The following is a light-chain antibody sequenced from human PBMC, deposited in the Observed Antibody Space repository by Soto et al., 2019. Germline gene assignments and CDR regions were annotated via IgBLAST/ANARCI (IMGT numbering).Light chain of an antibody. Sequence: DIQMTQSPSTLSASVGDRVTITCRASQSISSWLAWYQQKPGKAPKLLHYDASSLESGVPSRFSGSGSGTEFTLTISSLQPDDFATYYCQQYNSYWTFGQGTKVEIK. CDR3: QQYNSYWT. V-gene: IGKV1-5*01. J-gene: IGKJ1*01. CDR1: QSISSW. CDR2: DAS.